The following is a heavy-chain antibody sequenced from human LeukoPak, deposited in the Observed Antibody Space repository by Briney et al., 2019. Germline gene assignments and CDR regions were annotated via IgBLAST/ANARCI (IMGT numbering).Heavy chain of an antibody. Sequence: KPSETLSLTCTVSGGSISSSSYYWAWIRQPPGKGLEYIGSYSGSTYNNPSLKSRVTISVDTSKNQFSLKLSSVTAADTAVYYCASRIEMATTNRPGPFDYWGQGTLVTVSS. V-gene: IGHV4-39*01. CDR3: ASRIEMATTNRPGPFDY. D-gene: IGHD5-24*01. CDR1: GGSISSSSYY. CDR2: YSGST. J-gene: IGHJ4*02.